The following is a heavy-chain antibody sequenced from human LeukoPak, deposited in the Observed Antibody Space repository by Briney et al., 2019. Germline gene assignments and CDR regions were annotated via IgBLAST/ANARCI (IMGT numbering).Heavy chain of an antibody. Sequence: SETLSLTCTVSGGSISSGGYYWSWIRQHPGKGLEWIGYIYYSGSTNYNPSLKSRVTISVDTSKNQFSLKLSSVTAADTAVYYCASGLRHYYDSSGYSAFDIWGQGTTVTVSS. J-gene: IGHJ3*02. CDR3: ASGLRHYYDSSGYSAFDI. D-gene: IGHD3-22*01. CDR1: GGSISSGGYY. V-gene: IGHV4-31*03. CDR2: IYYSGST.